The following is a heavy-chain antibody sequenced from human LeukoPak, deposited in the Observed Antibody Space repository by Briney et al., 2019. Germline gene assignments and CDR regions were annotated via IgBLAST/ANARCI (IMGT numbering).Heavy chain of an antibody. CDR1: GGTFSSYA. CDR3: ARDGEDDSSGYYFLGVY. Sequence: SVKVSCKASGGTFSSYAISWVRQAPGQGLEWMGRIIPIFGTANYAQKFQGRVTITTDESTSTAYMELSSLRSEDTAVYYCARDGEDDSSGYYFLGVYWGQGTLVTVSS. D-gene: IGHD3-22*01. CDR2: IIPIFGTA. J-gene: IGHJ4*02. V-gene: IGHV1-69*05.